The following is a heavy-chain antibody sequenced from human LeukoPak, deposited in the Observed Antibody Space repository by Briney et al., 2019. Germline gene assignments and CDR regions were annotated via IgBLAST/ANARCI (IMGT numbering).Heavy chain of an antibody. CDR1: SGSISTNNW. V-gene: IGHV4-4*02. Sequence: SETLSLTCAVSSGSISTNNWWSWVRQPPGKGLEWIGEIYHSGSTNYSPSLKSRVTMSVDTSKNQFSLKLSSVTAADTAVYYCAREGCSSTSCQYRGDFFDYWGQGTLVTVSS. CDR3: AREGCSSTSCQYRGDFFDY. J-gene: IGHJ4*02. CDR2: IYHSGST. D-gene: IGHD2-2*01.